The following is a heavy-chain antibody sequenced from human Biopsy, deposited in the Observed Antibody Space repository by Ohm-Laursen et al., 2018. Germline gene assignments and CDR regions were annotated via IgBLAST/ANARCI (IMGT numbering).Heavy chain of an antibody. CDR3: ARAVDYYDPYYYYGLDV. CDR2: INHRGST. D-gene: IGHD3-16*01. J-gene: IGHJ6*02. CDR1: GGSFSGYY. Sequence: TLSLTCAVYGGSFSGYYWSWIRQPPGKGLEWIGEINHRGSTNYNPSLKSRVTISVDTSKNQFSLKLRSVTAADTAMYYCARAVDYYDPYYYYGLDVWGQGTTVTVSS. V-gene: IGHV4-34*01.